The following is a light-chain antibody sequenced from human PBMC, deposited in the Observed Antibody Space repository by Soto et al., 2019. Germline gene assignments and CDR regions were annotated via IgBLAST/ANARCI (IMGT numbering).Light chain of an antibody. CDR2: CAS. Sequence: DILMTQSPDSLALSLGERATINCKSSQSVLYSSNNKNYLAWYQQKPRQPPKLLIYCASTRESGVPDRFSGSGSGTDFTLTISSLQAEDVAVYYCQQYYSNSITFGQGTRLEIK. J-gene: IGKJ5*01. CDR3: QQYYSNSIT. V-gene: IGKV4-1*01. CDR1: QSVLYSSNNKNY.